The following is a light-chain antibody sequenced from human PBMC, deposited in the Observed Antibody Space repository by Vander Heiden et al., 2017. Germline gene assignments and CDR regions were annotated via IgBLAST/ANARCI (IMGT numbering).Light chain of an antibody. V-gene: IGKV3-15*01. J-gene: IGKJ1*01. CDR3: QQYNNWPPWT. Sequence: EIVMTQSPATLSVSPGERATLSCRVSQSVNSNLAWYQQKPGQAPRLLIYGASTRANGIPARFSGSGSGTEFTLTISSLQSEDFAVYYCQQYNNWPPWTFGHGTKVEIK. CDR2: GAS. CDR1: QSVNSN.